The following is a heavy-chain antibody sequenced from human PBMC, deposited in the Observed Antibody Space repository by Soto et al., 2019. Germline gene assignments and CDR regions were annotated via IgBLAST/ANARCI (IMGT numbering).Heavy chain of an antibody. V-gene: IGHV3-23*01. CDR1: GFTFSSNS. CDR3: VLRAGDY. J-gene: IGHJ4*02. Sequence: EVQLMESGGGVARPGGSLRLSCATSGFTFSSNSMNWVRQSPGKRLEWVSRIGAGDDTPYYTYSAEGRFTISRDDSKGTLYLQTNRLKGEDTVSYFWVLRAGDYWGQGTLVTSSS. CDR2: IGAGDDTP. D-gene: IGHD3-9*01.